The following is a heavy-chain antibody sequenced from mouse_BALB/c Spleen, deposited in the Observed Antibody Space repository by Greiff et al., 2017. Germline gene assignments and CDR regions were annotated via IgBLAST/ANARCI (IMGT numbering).Heavy chain of an antibody. CDR3: ARLGGRAY. D-gene: IGHD4-1*01. CDR1: GFTFSSYA. Sequence: EVQRVESGGGLVKPGGSLKLSCAASGFTFSSYAMSWVRQSPEKRLEWVAEISSGGSYTYYPDTVTGRYTISRDNAKNTLYLEMSSLRSEDTAMFYCARLGGRAYWGQGTLVTVSA. J-gene: IGHJ3*01. V-gene: IGHV5-9-4*01. CDR2: ISSGGSYT.